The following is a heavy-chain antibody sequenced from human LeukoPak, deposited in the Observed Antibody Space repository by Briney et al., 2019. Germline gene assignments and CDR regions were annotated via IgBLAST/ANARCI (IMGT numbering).Heavy chain of an antibody. CDR1: GYCFTSYW. CDR2: IYPGDSDT. V-gene: IGHV5-51*01. D-gene: IGHD5-24*01. J-gene: IGHJ4*02. Sequence: GEALKRSCKGSGYCFTSYWIGWVRQMLGKGLEWMGIIYPGDSDTTYSPSVQGQVTISADKSNSTAYLQMSSLNGADTALYYCAREEIGYFDYWGQGTLVTVSS. CDR3: AREEIGYFDY.